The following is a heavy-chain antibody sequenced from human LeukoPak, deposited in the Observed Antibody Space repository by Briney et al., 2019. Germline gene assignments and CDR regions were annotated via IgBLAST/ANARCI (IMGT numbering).Heavy chain of an antibody. CDR3: AKDQTLRPVSGSYSDY. CDR1: GFTFSSYA. D-gene: IGHD1-26*01. Sequence: GGSLRLSCAASGFTFSSYAMSWVRQAPGKGLEWVSAISGSGGSTYYADSVKGRFTISRDNSKNTLYLQMNSLRAEDTAVYYCAKDQTLRPVSGSYSDYWGQGTLVTVSS. CDR2: ISGSGGST. V-gene: IGHV3-23*01. J-gene: IGHJ4*02.